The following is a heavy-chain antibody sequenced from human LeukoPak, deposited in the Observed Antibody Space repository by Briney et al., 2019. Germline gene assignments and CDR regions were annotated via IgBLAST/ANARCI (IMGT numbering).Heavy chain of an antibody. V-gene: IGHV3-11*04. CDR2: ISNSGTTK. CDR3: ARGPENWFDP. CDR1: GFTFSDYY. J-gene: IGHJ5*02. Sequence: GGSLRLSCAASGFTFSDYYMSWIRQAPGRGLEWVSYISNSGTTKYYADSLKGRFSISRDNAKKSLYLQMNSLRAEDTAVYYCARGPENWFDPWGRGTLVTVSS. D-gene: IGHD1-14*01.